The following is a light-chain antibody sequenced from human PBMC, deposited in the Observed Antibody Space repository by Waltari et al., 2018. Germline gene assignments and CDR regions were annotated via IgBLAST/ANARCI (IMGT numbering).Light chain of an antibody. CDR2: DVS. CDR3: CSYAGSSFLV. V-gene: IGLV2-23*02. J-gene: IGLJ1*01. CDR1: SSDVGSYNL. Sequence: HSALTQPASVSGSAGQSITISCTGTSSDVGSYNLVSWYQQHQGKAPKLMIYDVSQRPSGLSNLFSGSNSANTSSLTISGLQAYDEADYYCCSYAGSSFLVFGTGTKVTVL.